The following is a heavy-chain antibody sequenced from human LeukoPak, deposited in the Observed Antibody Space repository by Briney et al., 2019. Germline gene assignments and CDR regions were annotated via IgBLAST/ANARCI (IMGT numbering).Heavy chain of an antibody. CDR1: GGSFSGYY. D-gene: IGHD4-17*01. CDR2: IYPSGTT. V-gene: IGHV4-59*10. Sequence: SETLSLTCAVYGGSFSGYYWSWLRQPAGKGLEWIGRIYPSGTTHYNPSLKSRVTMSVDTSKNHFSLKLTSVTAADTAVYYCADDYCDWSQGTLVTVSS. J-gene: IGHJ4*02. CDR3: ADDYCD.